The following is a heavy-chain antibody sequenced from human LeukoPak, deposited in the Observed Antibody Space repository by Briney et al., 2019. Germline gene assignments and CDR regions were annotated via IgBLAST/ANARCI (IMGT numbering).Heavy chain of an antibody. CDR3: AKVGGAMIDAFDI. Sequence: GGSLRLSCVASGFAFSSYAMSWVRQAPGKGLEWVSAVCGSGGSTYYADSVKGRFTISRDNSKNTLYLQMNSLRAEDTALYYCAKVGGAMIDAFDIWGQGTMVTVSS. J-gene: IGHJ3*02. CDR1: GFAFSSYA. CDR2: VCGSGGST. V-gene: IGHV3-23*01. D-gene: IGHD3-22*01.